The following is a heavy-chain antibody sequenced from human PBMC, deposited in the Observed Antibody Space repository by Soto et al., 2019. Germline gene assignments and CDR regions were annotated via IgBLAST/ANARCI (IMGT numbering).Heavy chain of an antibody. CDR2: ISFSGAT. D-gene: IGHD5-12*01. J-gene: IGHJ4*02. CDR3: ARDRRDGYKRYFEX. CDR1: GVSITSYF. Sequence: SETLSLTCTVSGVSITSYFWSWIRQTPGKGLDWIGSISFSGATYSNPSLKGRAALSVDTSENHLSLTLNSVTSADTAVYFCARDRRDGYKRYFEXWGQGNQVTVSX. V-gene: IGHV4-59*01.